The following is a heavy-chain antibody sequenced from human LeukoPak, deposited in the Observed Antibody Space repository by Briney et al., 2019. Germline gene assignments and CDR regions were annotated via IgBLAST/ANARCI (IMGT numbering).Heavy chain of an antibody. CDR2: VSGSGFST. V-gene: IGHV3-23*01. CDR3: ASGTPTYCSGGSCSTGGVDY. CDR1: GCTFTSYA. Sequence: GGSLRLSCVASGCTFTSYAMTWVRQAPGKGLEWVSSVSGSGFSTYYADSVKGRCTISRDNSKNTLYLQVNSLRAEDTAVYYCASGTPTYCSGGSCSTGGVDYWGQGTLVTVSS. J-gene: IGHJ4*02. D-gene: IGHD2-15*01.